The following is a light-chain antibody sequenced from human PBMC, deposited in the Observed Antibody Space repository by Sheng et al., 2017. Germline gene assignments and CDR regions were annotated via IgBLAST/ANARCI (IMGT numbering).Light chain of an antibody. CDR1: SSDVGSYNL. V-gene: IGLV2-23*01. CDR3: CSYAGSRV. CDR2: EGS. J-gene: IGLJ3*02. Sequence: QSALTQPASVSGSPGQSITISCTGTSSDVGSYNLVSWYQQHPGKAPKLMIYEGSKRPSGVSNRFSGSKSGNTAPLTISGLQAEDEADYYCCSYAGSRVFGGGTKLTVL.